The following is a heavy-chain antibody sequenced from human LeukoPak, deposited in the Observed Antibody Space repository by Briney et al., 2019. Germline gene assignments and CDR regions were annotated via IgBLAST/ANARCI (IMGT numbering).Heavy chain of an antibody. J-gene: IGHJ6*03. CDR2: ISRSGDKT. D-gene: IGHD3-16*01. V-gene: IGHV3-23*01. Sequence: GGSLRLSCAASGFTFSSHDMNWVRQAPGKGLEWVSGISRSGDKTYYAESVKGRFTISRDNAKNTLYLQINSLRAEDTAVYFCAKGAYALVPYYYYYYMDVWGKGTAVTVSS. CDR3: AKGAYALVPYYYYYYMDV. CDR1: GFTFSSHD.